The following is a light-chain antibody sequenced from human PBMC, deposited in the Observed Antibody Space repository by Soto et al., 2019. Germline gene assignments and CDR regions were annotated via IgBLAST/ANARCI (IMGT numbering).Light chain of an antibody. CDR1: SSNIGNNY. V-gene: IGLV1-51*01. J-gene: IGLJ2*01. Sequence: QSVLTQPPSVSAAPGQTVTISCSGNSSNIGNNYVSWYQQFPGTAPKLLIYDTDKRPSGIPDRCSGCKSGTSATLGITGLQTWDEADYYCGTWDSSLSGIFGIFGGGTKLTVL. CDR2: DTD. CDR3: GTWDSSLSGIFGI.